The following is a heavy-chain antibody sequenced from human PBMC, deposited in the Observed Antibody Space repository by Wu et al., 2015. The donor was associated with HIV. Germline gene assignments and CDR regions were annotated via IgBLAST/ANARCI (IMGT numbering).Heavy chain of an antibody. V-gene: IGHV1-18*01. CDR3: ARGDYANYDFWSAYPSY. CDR1: GYIFSDFG. CDR2: ISAQNGNT. D-gene: IGHD3-3*01. Sequence: VQLVQSGGEVKKPGASVKVACKSSGYIFSDFGIHWVRQAPGEGLEWMGWISAQNGNTKYAQKFQGRVTMTTETSSSTAYMELRRLRSDDTAVYYCARGDYANYDFWSAYPSYWGQGTLVTVSS. J-gene: IGHJ4*02.